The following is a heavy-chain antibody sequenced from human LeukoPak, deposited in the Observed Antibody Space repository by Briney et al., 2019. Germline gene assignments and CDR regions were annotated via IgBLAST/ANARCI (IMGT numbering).Heavy chain of an antibody. CDR2: IYHSGST. J-gene: IGHJ4*02. D-gene: IGHD3-10*01. CDR3: ASDEEFSWFFY. Sequence: PSETLSLTCSVSGYSISSGYYWGWIRQPPGKGLEWIGSIYHSGSTYYNPSLKSRVTISVDTSKNQLSLKLTSVTAADTAVYYCASDEEFSWFFYWGQGTLVTVSS. CDR1: GYSISSGYY. V-gene: IGHV4-38-2*02.